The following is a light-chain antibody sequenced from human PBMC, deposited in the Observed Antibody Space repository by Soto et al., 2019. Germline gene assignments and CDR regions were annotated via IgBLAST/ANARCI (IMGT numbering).Light chain of an antibody. CDR3: SSYTSTSTLYV. Sequence: QSALTQPASVSGSPGQSITISCTGTSSDIGGYNYVSWYQQLPGKVPKLIIYDVSNRPSGVSDRFSGCKSGNAASLTISGLQAEDEADYYCSSYTSTSTLYVFGTGTKLTVL. J-gene: IGLJ1*01. CDR2: DVS. V-gene: IGLV2-14*03. CDR1: SSDIGGYNY.